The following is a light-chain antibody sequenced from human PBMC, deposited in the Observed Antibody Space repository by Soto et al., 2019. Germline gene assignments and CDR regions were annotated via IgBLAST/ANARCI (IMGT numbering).Light chain of an antibody. J-gene: IGLJ2*01. V-gene: IGLV2-23*01. CDR3: CSCAGRNTLV. Sequence: QSALTQPASVSGSPGQSITISCTGTSSDVGSYNVVSWYQHHPGKAPKLMIYDNTKRPSGASDRFSGSKSGNTASLTISGLQTEDEAHYYCCSCAGRNTLVFGGGTKLTVL. CDR2: DNT. CDR1: SSDVGSYNV.